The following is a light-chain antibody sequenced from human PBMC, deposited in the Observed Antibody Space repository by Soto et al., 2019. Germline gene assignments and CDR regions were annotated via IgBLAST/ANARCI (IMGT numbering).Light chain of an antibody. J-gene: IGKJ4*01. CDR2: AAS. V-gene: IGKV3-15*01. Sequence: EIVMTQSPATLSVTPGERATLSCRASQSVGSQLAWYQQKPGQAPRLLIYAASVRTTGVPARFSGGGAGTEFTLTISTLQSEDFAVYYCQQYNNWPPLTFGGGTKVEF. CDR3: QQYNNWPPLT. CDR1: QSVGSQ.